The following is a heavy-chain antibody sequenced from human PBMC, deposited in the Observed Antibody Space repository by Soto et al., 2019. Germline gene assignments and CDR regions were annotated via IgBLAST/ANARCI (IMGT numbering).Heavy chain of an antibody. Sequence: QVQLVQSGAEVKKPGASVKVSCKASGYTFTSYGISWVRQAPGQGREWMGWINAYNGNTNYAQKLQGRGTMAADTSTSTAYMELRNLRSDDTAVYYGARVLPPCDPWGQGTLVTVSS. J-gene: IGHJ5*02. CDR2: INAYNGNT. CDR3: ARVLPPCDP. CDR1: GYTFTSYG. V-gene: IGHV1-18*01.